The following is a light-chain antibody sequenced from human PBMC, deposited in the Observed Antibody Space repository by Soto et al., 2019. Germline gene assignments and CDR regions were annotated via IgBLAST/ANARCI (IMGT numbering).Light chain of an antibody. CDR2: DTS. CDR3: QHYVTWPLT. J-gene: IGKJ4*01. CDR1: QGIGDT. Sequence: EIVMTQSPATLAMSPGEGATLSCRASQGIGDTLAWYQQKPGQTPRLLIYDTSIRATGVPARFSGSRSGAEFTLTISSLHSEDFAVYYCQHYVTWPLTFGGGTKVESK. V-gene: IGKV3-15*01.